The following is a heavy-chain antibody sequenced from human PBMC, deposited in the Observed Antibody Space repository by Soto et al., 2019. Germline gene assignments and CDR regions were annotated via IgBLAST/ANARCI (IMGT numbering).Heavy chain of an antibody. J-gene: IGHJ6*02. V-gene: IGHV3-33*01. CDR1: GFTFRPYG. Sequence: PQGAWRLSNGASGFTFRPYGMPGFRQVPGKGLERVPVIWHDGGTKYYADSVKGRFPLSRDNSKTTLYLQMKSLRAEDTAVYYCARDTTRRHYYFWSALRSSCYYGMDVWGQGTRLTVSS. D-gene: IGHD3-3*01. CDR2: IWHDGGTK. CDR3: ARDTTRRHYYFWSALRSSCYYGMDV.